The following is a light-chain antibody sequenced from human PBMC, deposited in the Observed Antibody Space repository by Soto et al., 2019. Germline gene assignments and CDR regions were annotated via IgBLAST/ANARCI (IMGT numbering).Light chain of an antibody. CDR1: QDMSNY. V-gene: IGKV1-33*01. CDR3: HQYDNLPPIT. Sequence: DIQMTQSPSSLSASVGDRVTITCQASQDMSNYLNWYQQKPGKAPKLLIYDASNLETGVPSRFSGSGSGTDFTFTISSLQPEDIATYYCHQYDNLPPITFGQGTRLEIK. J-gene: IGKJ5*01. CDR2: DAS.